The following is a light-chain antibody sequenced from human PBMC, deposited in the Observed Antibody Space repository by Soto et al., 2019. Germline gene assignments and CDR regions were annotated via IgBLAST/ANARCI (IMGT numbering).Light chain of an antibody. CDR1: SSDVGGYNY. V-gene: IGLV2-14*01. J-gene: IGLJ3*02. CDR3: QAYDYILTASV. CDR2: EVS. Sequence: QSALTQPASVSGSPGQSITISCTGTSSDVGGYNYVSWYQQHPGKAPKLMIYEVSNRPSGVSNRFSGSKSGTSASLAITGLQAEDEADYYCQAYDYILTASVFGGGTKVTVL.